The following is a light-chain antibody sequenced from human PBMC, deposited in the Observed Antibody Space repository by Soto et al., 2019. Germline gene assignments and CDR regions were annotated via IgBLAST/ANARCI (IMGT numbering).Light chain of an antibody. J-gene: IGLJ3*02. Sequence: QSVLTQPRSVSGSPGQSVTISCTGTNSDVGGYNYVSWYQQHPGKAPKLMIYDVSKWPSGVPDRFSGSKSGNTASLTISGLQAEDEADYYCCSYSGSYTWVFGGGTKLTVL. CDR2: DVS. CDR3: CSYSGSYTWV. V-gene: IGLV2-11*01. CDR1: NSDVGGYNY.